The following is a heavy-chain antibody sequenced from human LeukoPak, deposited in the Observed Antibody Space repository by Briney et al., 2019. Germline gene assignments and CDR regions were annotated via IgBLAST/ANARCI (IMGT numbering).Heavy chain of an antibody. D-gene: IGHD3-3*01. CDR3: AKDSGTLRFLEWLLLDY. V-gene: IGHV3-30*02. J-gene: IGHJ4*02. CDR2: IWYDGSNK. CDR1: GFTFSSYG. Sequence: GGSLKLSCAASGFTFSSYGMHWVRQAPGKGLEWVAVIWYDGSNKYYADSVKGRFTISRDNSKNTLYLQMNSLRAEDTAVYYCAKDSGTLRFLEWLLLDYWGQGTLVTVSS.